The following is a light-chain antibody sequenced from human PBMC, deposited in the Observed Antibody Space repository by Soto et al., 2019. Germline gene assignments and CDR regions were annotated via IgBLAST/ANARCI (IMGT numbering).Light chain of an antibody. V-gene: IGKV3-11*01. CDR2: DVS. J-gene: IGKJ1*01. CDR3: QHRYNWLIT. Sequence: EIVLTQSPATLSLSPGERATLSCRASQSVSSYLGWYQQKPGQAPRLLIYDVSDRATGIPARFSGSGSGTDFTLTISSLEPEDFAVYYCQHRYNWLITFGQGTKVDIK. CDR1: QSVSSY.